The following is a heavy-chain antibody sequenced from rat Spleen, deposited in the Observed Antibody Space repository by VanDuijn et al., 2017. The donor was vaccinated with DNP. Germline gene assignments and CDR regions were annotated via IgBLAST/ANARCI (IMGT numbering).Heavy chain of an antibody. Sequence: EVQVLESGGGLVQPGNSLKLSCATSGFTFSTAWMYWYRQFPEKRLEWVARIKAKSNNYATDYTESVKGRFTISRDDSKSSVYLQMNSLKEEDTAIYYCSTEAPYYFDYWGQGVMVTVSS. CDR1: GFTFSTAW. CDR2: IKAKSNNYAT. J-gene: IGHJ2*01. D-gene: IGHD1-11*01. V-gene: IGHV6-6*01. CDR3: STEAPYYFDY.